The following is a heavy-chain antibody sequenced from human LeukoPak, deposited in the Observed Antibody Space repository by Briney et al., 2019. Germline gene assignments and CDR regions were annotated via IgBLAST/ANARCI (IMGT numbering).Heavy chain of an antibody. CDR3: ARVFALYSTSSGSVFDI. CDR2: IYTSGDT. D-gene: IGHD6-6*01. CDR1: GGSIRSYH. Sequence: SETLSLTCNVSGGSIRSYHWSWIRQPAGKALEWIGRIYTSGDTNYNPTLKSRVTMSVDTSKTQFSLKLSSVTAADTAVYYCARVFALYSTSSGSVFDIWGQGTRVTVSS. V-gene: IGHV4-4*07. J-gene: IGHJ3*02.